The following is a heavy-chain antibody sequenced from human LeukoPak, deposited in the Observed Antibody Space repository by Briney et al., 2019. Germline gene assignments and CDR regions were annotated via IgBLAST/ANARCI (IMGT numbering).Heavy chain of an antibody. CDR2: IKQDGSET. V-gene: IGHV3-7*01. J-gene: IGHJ4*02. D-gene: IGHD3-16*01. Sequence: GGSLRLSCAGSGFTFSSHWMSWVRQTPGKGPEWVANIKQDGSETSYVDSVKGRFTISRDNTQNSLSLQMGSLRVDDTALYYCARSPRRGEFDSWGQGTLVTVSS. CDR3: ARSPRRGEFDS. CDR1: GFTFSSHW.